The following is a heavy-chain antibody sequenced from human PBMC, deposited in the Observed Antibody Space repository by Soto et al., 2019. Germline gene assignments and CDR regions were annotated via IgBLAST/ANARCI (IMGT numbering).Heavy chain of an antibody. CDR1: GGSISSGDYY. CDR2: IYYSGST. J-gene: IGHJ4*02. CDR3: ARDYKAPAYYYDSSGFDY. V-gene: IGHV4-30-4*01. Sequence: SETLSLTCTVSGGSISSGDYYWSWIRQPPGKGLEWIGYIYYSGSTYYNPSLKSRVTISVDTSKNQFSLKLSSVTAADTAVYYCARDYKAPAYYYDSSGFDYWGQGTLVTVSS. D-gene: IGHD3-22*01.